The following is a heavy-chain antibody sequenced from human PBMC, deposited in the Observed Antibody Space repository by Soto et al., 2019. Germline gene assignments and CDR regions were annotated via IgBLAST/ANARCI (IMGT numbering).Heavy chain of an antibody. Sequence: SETLSLTCTVSGGSISSYYWSWIRQPPGKGLEWIGYIYYSGSTNYNPSLKSRVTISVDTSKNQFSLKLSSVTAADTAVYYCAGRGIAVAGQDYWGQGTLVMGSS. V-gene: IGHV4-59*01. J-gene: IGHJ4*02. CDR1: GGSISSYY. CDR2: IYYSGST. D-gene: IGHD6-19*01. CDR3: AGRGIAVAGQDY.